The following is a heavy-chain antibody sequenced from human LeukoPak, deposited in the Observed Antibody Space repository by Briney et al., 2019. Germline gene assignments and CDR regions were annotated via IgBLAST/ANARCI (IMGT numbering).Heavy chain of an antibody. CDR1: GGSISSCNW. J-gene: IGHJ6*04. D-gene: IGHD3-10*01. V-gene: IGHV4-4*02. CDR2: IYHSGST. Sequence: PSETLSLTCAVSGGSISSCNWWSWVRQPPGKGLEWIGEIYHSGSTNYNPSLKSRVTISVDKSKNQFSLKLSSVTAADTAVYYCVREVPLGDGYYYYGMDVWGKGTTVTVSS. CDR3: VREVPLGDGYYYYGMDV.